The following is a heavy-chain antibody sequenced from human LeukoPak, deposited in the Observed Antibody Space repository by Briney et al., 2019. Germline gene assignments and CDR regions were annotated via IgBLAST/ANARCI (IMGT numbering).Heavy chain of an antibody. D-gene: IGHD1-26*01. Sequence: GGSLRLSCAASGFTFSDYYMSWIRQAPGKGLEWVSYVSSSGSTIYYADSVKGRFTISRDNAKNSLYLQMNSLRAEDTAVYYCARAGVVGATFFDYWGQGTLVTVSS. J-gene: IGHJ4*02. V-gene: IGHV3-11*01. CDR1: GFTFSDYY. CDR2: VSSSGSTI. CDR3: ARAGVVGATFFDY.